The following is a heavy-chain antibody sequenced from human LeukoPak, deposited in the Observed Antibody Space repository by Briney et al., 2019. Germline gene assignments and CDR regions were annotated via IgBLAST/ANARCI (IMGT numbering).Heavy chain of an antibody. Sequence: ASVKVSCKASGYTFTGYYMHWVRQAPGQGLEWMGWINPNSGGTNYAQKFQGRVTMTRDTSISTAYMELSRLRSDDTAVYYCARERGRYSNSNFDYWGQGTLVTVSS. CDR3: ARERGRYSNSNFDY. CDR1: GYTFTGYY. D-gene: IGHD4-11*01. J-gene: IGHJ4*02. CDR2: INPNSGGT. V-gene: IGHV1-2*02.